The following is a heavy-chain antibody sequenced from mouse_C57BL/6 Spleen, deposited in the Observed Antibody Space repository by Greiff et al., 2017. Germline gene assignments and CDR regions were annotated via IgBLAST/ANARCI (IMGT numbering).Heavy chain of an antibody. J-gene: IGHJ4*01. Sequence: VQLQQSGTVLARPGASVKMSCKTSGYTFTSYWMHWVKQRPGQGLEWLGAIYPGNSDTSYNQKFKGKAKLTAVTSASTAYMELSSLTNEDSAVYYCTRGITTVVEDYYAMDYWGQGTSVTVSS. CDR2: IYPGNSDT. D-gene: IGHD1-1*01. CDR1: GYTFTSYW. CDR3: TRGITTVVEDYYAMDY. V-gene: IGHV1-5*01.